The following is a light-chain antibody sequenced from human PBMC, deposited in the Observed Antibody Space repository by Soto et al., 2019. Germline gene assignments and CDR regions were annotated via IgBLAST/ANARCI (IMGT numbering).Light chain of an antibody. J-gene: IGKJ1*01. Sequence: DIEMTQSPSTLSASVGDRVTITCRASQSISYWLAWYQQKPGKAPKVLIYDASSLESGVPSRFSGSGSGTEFTLTINSLQPDDLATYYCQQYNTYWTFGQG. CDR1: QSISYW. CDR3: QQYNTYWT. CDR2: DAS. V-gene: IGKV1-5*01.